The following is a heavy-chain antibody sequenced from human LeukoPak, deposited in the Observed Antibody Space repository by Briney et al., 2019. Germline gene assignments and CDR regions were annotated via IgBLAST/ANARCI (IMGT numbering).Heavy chain of an antibody. V-gene: IGHV1-2*04. CDR1: GYTFTAYY. Sequence: ASVRVSCKASGYTFTAYYLHWVRQAPGQGLEWMGWINPNSGGTNYAQKFKGWVTLTRDTSINTAYMEPSGLRSDDTAVYYCARVPCITTSCSPINWFDPWGQGTLVTVSS. CDR2: INPNSGGT. D-gene: IGHD2-2*01. CDR3: ARVPCITTSCSPINWFDP. J-gene: IGHJ5*02.